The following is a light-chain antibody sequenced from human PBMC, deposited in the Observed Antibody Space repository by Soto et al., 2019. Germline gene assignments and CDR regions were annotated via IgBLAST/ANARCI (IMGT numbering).Light chain of an antibody. J-gene: IGLJ1*01. CDR1: SSDVGGYNF. CDR2: EVT. V-gene: IGLV2-8*01. Sequence: QSVLTQHPSASGSPGQSVTISCTGTSSDVGGYNFVSWYQQHPGKAPKPIIYEVTKRPSGVPDRFSGSKSGNTASLTVSGLQAEDEADYYCSSYSGTNNYVCGTGTKVTVL. CDR3: SSYSGTNNYV.